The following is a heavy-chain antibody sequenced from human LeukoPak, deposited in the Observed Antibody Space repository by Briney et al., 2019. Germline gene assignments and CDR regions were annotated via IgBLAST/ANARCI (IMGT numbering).Heavy chain of an antibody. CDR2: ISSSGSPI. V-gene: IGHV3-48*03. Sequence: PGGSLRLSCAASGFTFSSYEMNWVRQSPGKGLEWVSYISSSGSPIYCADSVKGRFTISRDNAKNSLYLQMNSLTAEDTAVYYCARGGRDGYNYPGYFDYWDQGTLVTVSS. CDR1: GFTFSSYE. J-gene: IGHJ4*02. CDR3: ARGGRDGYNYPGYFDY. D-gene: IGHD5-24*01.